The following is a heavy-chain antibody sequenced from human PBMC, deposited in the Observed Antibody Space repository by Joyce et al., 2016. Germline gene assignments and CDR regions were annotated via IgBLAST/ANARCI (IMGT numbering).Heavy chain of an antibody. D-gene: IGHD2-21*01. CDR2: ISADRRFI. J-gene: IGHJ6*02. Sequence: EVQLVEYGGGLVKPGGSVKISFAASGFMFSTSSMSWFRQAPGKGLECVSAISADRRFIFHADSVRGRFTVSRDNAENSLYLQMKSLRVEDTAVYFCARGGLVYDYSMDVWGQGTTVIVSS. CDR3: ARGGLVYDYSMDV. V-gene: IGHV3-21*02. CDR1: GFMFSTSS.